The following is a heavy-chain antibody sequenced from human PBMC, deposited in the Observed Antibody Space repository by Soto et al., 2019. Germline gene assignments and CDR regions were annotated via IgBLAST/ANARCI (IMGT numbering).Heavy chain of an antibody. CDR3: AGESWQCLGY. CDR2: ISGYNGNT. Sequence: QIQLVQSGAEVQKPGASVKVSCKTSGYTFTNYGVNWVRQAPGQGLEWLGWISGYNGNTYYVKKFQGGLSMATDTTPSRAYRELRRLRFEDTAVYYCAGESWQCLGYWGQGTRVTVSS. CDR1: GYTFTNYG. D-gene: IGHD3-16*01. J-gene: IGHJ4*02. V-gene: IGHV1-18*01.